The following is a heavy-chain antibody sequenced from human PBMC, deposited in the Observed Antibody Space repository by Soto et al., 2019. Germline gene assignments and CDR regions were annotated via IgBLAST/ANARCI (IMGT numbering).Heavy chain of an antibody. V-gene: IGHV3-53*01. J-gene: IGHJ4*02. CDR3: WSSPGGGGY. D-gene: IGHD3-10*01. Sequence: EVQLVESGGGLIQPGGSLRLSCAVSGFTVSNNYMSWVRQAPGKGLEGVSVIYSGGYTAYGDSVKGRFTISRDNSKNTLYLQMNSVGAADRAWLYWWSSPGGGGYWGQGTLVTVSS. CDR2: IYSGGYT. CDR1: GFTVSNNY.